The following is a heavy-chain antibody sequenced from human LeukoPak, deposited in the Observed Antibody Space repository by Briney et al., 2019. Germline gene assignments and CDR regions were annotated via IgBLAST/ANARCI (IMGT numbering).Heavy chain of an antibody. V-gene: IGHV3-33*01. J-gene: IGHJ4*02. CDR3: ARAVGPFDY. D-gene: IGHD3-16*01. CDR1: GFTFSSYG. CDR2: IWYDGSNK. Sequence: GRSLRLSCAASGFTFSSYGMHWVRQAPGKGLEWVALIWYDGSNKYYADSVKGRFTISRDNSKDTLYLQMNSLRVEDTAVYYCARAVGPFDYWGQGTLVTVSS.